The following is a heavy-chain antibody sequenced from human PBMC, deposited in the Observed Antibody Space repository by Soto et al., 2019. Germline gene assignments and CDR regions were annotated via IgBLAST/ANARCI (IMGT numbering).Heavy chain of an antibody. J-gene: IGHJ4*02. CDR3: AIHAHGTGYSSGWYGVAFDY. CDR1: GGTFSSYA. D-gene: IGHD6-19*01. CDR2: IIPIFGTA. Sequence: SVKVSCKASGGTFSSYAISWVRQAPGQGLEWMGGIIPIFGTANYAQKFQGRVTITADESTSTAYMELSSLRSEDTAVYYCAIHAHGTGYSSGWYGVAFDYWGQGTLVTVSS. V-gene: IGHV1-69*13.